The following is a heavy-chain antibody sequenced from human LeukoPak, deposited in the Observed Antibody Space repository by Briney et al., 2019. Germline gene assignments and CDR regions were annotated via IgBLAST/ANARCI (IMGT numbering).Heavy chain of an antibody. CDR2: ISGSGTHT. V-gene: IGHV3-23*01. D-gene: IGHD5-18*01. CDR1: GFTFSSYA. J-gene: IGHJ4*02. CDR3: AKDSGYTYGFDGFDY. Sequence: HPGGSLRLSCAASGFTFSSYAMSWVSQAPGQGLEWVSTISGSGTHTYYADSVKGRFTISRDNSKSTLDLQMDSLSAEDTALFYCAKDSGYTYGFDGFDYWGQGTLITVSS.